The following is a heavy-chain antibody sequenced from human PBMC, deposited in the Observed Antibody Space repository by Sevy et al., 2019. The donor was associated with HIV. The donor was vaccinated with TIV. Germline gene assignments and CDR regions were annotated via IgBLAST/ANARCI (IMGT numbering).Heavy chain of an antibody. V-gene: IGHV3-23*01. CDR1: GFTSTPYA. CDR2: ISGRGAIT. D-gene: IGHD3-22*01. CDR3: AKDRYYFDSSGYYYHPDAFDI. Sequence: GGSLRLSCATSGFTSTPYAVAWVRQAPGKGLEWVAAISGRGAITYYADSRKARLIISRDRTNNTVYLQMKRLRAEDTALYYCAKDRYYFDSSGYYYHPDAFDIWGRGTMVTVSS. J-gene: IGHJ3*02.